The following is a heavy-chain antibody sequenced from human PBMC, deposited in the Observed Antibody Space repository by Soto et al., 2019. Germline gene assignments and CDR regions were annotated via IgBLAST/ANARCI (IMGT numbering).Heavy chain of an antibody. CDR2: ITYDGSNK. J-gene: IGHJ4*02. V-gene: IGHV3-30*03. CDR1: GFTFSSYG. D-gene: IGHD5-12*01. CDR3: LTVDGSTVATMFFHY. Sequence: GGSLRLSCAASGFTFSSYGMHWVRQAPGKGLEWLAVITYDGSNKYYADSVKGRFSISRDNARNSLYLQMNSLRDDDTAVYYCLTVDGSTVATMFFHYWGEGILVPVSS.